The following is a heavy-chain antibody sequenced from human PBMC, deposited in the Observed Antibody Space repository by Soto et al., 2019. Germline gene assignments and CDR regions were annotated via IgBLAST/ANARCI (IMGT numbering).Heavy chain of an antibody. V-gene: IGHV3-33*01. CDR2: ISSDEKIK. CDR3: ARGLRSALDY. J-gene: IGHJ4*02. CDR1: GFIFSNFG. Sequence: RWSLRLSCVASGFIFSNFGMHWFRQAPGKGLEWVAVISSDEKIKQYADSVRGRFAISRDNSKNTLYLQMTSLRAEDTAIYYCARGLRSALDYWGQGTLVTVS.